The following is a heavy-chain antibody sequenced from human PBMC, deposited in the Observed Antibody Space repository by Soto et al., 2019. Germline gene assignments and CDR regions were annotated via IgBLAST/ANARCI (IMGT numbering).Heavy chain of an antibody. CDR3: AIKGVGATTRYYYYGMDV. CDR2: IDPSDSYT. J-gene: IGHJ6*02. Sequence: GESLKISCKGSGYSFTSYWISWVRQMPGKGLEWMGRIDPSDSYTNYSPSFQGHVTISADKSISTAYLQWSSLKASDTAMYYCAIKGVGATTRYYYYGMDVWGQGTTVTVSS. D-gene: IGHD1-26*01. CDR1: GYSFTSYW. V-gene: IGHV5-10-1*01.